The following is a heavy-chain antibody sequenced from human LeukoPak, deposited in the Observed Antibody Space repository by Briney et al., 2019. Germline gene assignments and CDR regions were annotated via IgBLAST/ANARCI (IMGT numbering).Heavy chain of an antibody. CDR2: FDPEDGET. CDR3: ATGTVDGYNPSDY. Sequence: ASVKVSCKVSGYTLTELSMHWVRQAPGKGLEWMGGFDPEDGETIYAQKFQGRVTMTEDTSTDTAYMELRSLRSDDTAVYYCATGTVDGYNPSDYWGQGTLVTVSS. CDR1: GYTLTELS. J-gene: IGHJ4*02. V-gene: IGHV1-24*01. D-gene: IGHD5-24*01.